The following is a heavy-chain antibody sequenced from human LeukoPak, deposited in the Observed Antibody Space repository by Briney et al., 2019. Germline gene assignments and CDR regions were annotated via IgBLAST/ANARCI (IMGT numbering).Heavy chain of an antibody. V-gene: IGHV1-2*02. J-gene: IGHJ4*02. Sequence: ASVKVSCKASGYTFTAYYLHWVRQAPGQGLEWMGWIHPNSGGTNYAQNFQGRVSMTTDTSISTVYMELSRLRSDDTAVYYCARDYYGSGTYYKDYWGQGTLDTVSS. CDR1: GYTFTAYY. CDR2: IHPNSGGT. D-gene: IGHD3-10*01. CDR3: ARDYYGSGTYYKDY.